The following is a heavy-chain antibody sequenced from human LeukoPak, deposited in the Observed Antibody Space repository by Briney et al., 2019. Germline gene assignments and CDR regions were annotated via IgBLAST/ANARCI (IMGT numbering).Heavy chain of an antibody. J-gene: IGHJ4*02. CDR2: IRSKAYGGTT. CDR1: GFTFCDYA. Sequence: GGSLRLSCTASGFTFCDYAMSWFRQAPGKGLEWVGFIRSKAYGGTTEYAASVKGRFTISRDESKSIAYLQMNSLKTEDTAVYYCTSHSGSYQASHFDYWGQGTLVTVSS. D-gene: IGHD1-26*01. CDR3: TSHSGSYQASHFDY. V-gene: IGHV3-49*03.